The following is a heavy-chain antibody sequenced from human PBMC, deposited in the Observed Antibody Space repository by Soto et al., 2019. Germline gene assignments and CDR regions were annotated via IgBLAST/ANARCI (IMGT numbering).Heavy chain of an antibody. CDR1: GGSISSGGYY. CDR3: ARSVVPALYFDD. CDR2: IYYSGST. J-gene: IGHJ4*02. D-gene: IGHD2-2*01. V-gene: IGHV4-31*03. Sequence: PSETLSLTCTVSGGSISSGGYYWSWIRQHPGKVLEWIGYIYYSGSTYYNPSLKSRVTISVDTSKNQFSLKLSSVTAADTAVYYCARSVVPALYFDDWGQGTLVTVSS.